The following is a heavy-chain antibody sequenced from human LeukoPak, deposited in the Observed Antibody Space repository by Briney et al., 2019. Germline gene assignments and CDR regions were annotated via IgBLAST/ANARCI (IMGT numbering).Heavy chain of an antibody. CDR3: ARRGSGSYYNHYFDY. D-gene: IGHD3-10*01. CDR2: IYYSGST. J-gene: IGHJ4*02. Sequence: ETLSLTCTVSGGSISSSSYYWGWIRQPPGKGLEWIANIYYSGSTYYNPSLKSRVTISVDTSKNQFSLKLSSVTAADTAVYYCARRGSGSYYNHYFDYWGQGTLVTVSS. V-gene: IGHV4-39*01. CDR1: GGSISSSSYY.